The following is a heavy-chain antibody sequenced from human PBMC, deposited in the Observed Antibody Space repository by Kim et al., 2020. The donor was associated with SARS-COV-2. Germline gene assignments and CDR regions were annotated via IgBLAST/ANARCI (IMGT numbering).Heavy chain of an antibody. Sequence: ASVKVSCKVSGYTLTELSMHWVRQAPGKGLEWMGGFDPEDGETIYAQKFQGRVTMTEDTSTDTAYMELSSLRSEDTAVYYCATGTGKDYYGSGSYYNLAPPSKWPNPNYFDYWGQGTLVTVSS. V-gene: IGHV1-24*01. J-gene: IGHJ4*02. CDR1: GYTLTELS. D-gene: IGHD3-10*01. CDR3: ATGTGKDYYGSGSYYNLAPPSKWPNPNYFDY. CDR2: FDPEDGET.